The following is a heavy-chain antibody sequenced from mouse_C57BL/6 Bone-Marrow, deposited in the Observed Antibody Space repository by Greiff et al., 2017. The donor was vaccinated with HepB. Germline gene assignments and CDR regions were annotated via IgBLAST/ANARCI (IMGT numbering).Heavy chain of an antibody. CDR3: ARGQGSGAMDY. V-gene: IGHV1-64*01. Sequence: QVQLQQPGAELVKPGASVKLSCKASGYTFTSYWMPWVKQRPGQGLEWIGMIHPNSGSTNYNEKFKSKATLTVDKSSSTAYMKLSSLTSEDSAVYYSARGQGSGAMDYWGQGTSVTVSS. D-gene: IGHD3-1*01. CDR2: IHPNSGST. J-gene: IGHJ4*01. CDR1: GYTFTSYW.